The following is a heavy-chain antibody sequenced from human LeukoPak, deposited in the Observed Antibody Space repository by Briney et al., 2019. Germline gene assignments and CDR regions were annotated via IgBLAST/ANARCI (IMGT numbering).Heavy chain of an antibody. J-gene: IGHJ4*02. CDR1: GFTFSIFV. Sequence: GGSLRLSCAASGFTFSIFVMRWVRQAPGKGLEWVSTISVGGATFYADSVKGRFTTSRDDSKNTLYLQVSSLRAEDTAIYYCARGYGYSFDYWGQGTPVTVSS. CDR2: ISVGGAT. V-gene: IGHV3-23*01. D-gene: IGHD4-17*01. CDR3: ARGYGYSFDY.